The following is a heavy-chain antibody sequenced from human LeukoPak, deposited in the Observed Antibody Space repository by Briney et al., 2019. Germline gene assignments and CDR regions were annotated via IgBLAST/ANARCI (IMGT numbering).Heavy chain of an antibody. CDR2: IYYTGTT. CDR1: GGYIGSSDYY. Sequence: PSETLSLTCTVSGGYIGSSDYYWGWIRQPPGKGLEWIGSIYYTGTTYYNPSLQSRVTISVDTSKNHFSLRLTSVTAADTAVYYCARHPTVMVVVTIYWYFDLWGRGTLVTVSS. V-gene: IGHV4-39*01. D-gene: IGHD3-22*01. CDR3: ARHPTVMVVVTIYWYFDL. J-gene: IGHJ2*01.